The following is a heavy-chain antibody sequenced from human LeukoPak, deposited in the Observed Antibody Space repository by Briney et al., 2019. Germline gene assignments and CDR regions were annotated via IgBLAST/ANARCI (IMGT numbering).Heavy chain of an antibody. CDR3: AMWRGSRSSWYPESDY. Sequence: SVKVPCKASGGTFSSYAISWVRQAPGQGLEWMGGIIPIFGTANYAQKFQGRVTITADESTSTAYMELSSLRSEDTAVYYCAMWRGSRSSWYPESDYWGQGTLVTVSS. D-gene: IGHD6-13*01. J-gene: IGHJ4*02. V-gene: IGHV1-69*13. CDR2: IIPIFGTA. CDR1: GGTFSSYA.